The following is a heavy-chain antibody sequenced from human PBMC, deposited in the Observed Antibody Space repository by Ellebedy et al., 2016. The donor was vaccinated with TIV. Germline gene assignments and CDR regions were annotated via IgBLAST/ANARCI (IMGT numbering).Heavy chain of an antibody. Sequence: SETLSLXCTVSGGSISSSSYYWGWIRQPPGKGLEWIGSIYYSGSTNYNPSLKSRVTISVDTSKNQFSLKLSSVTAADTAVYYCARGLGSSSWYWAGLDYWGQGTLVTVSS. V-gene: IGHV4-39*07. CDR2: IYYSGST. D-gene: IGHD6-13*01. CDR3: ARGLGSSSWYWAGLDY. J-gene: IGHJ4*02. CDR1: GGSISSSSYY.